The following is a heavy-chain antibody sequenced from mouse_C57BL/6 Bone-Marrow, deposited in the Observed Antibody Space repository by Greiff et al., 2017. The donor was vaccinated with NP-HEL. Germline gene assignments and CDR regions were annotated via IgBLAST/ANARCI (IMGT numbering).Heavy chain of an antibody. CDR2: ISYSGST. CDR1: GYSITSGYD. D-gene: IGHD1-1*01. Sequence: ESGPGMVKPSQSLSLTCTVTGYSITSGYDWHWIRHFPGNQLEWMGYISYSGSTNYNPSLKSRISITHDTSKNHFFLKLNSVTTEDTATYYCAREVYYYGSYYFDYWGQGTTLTVSS. V-gene: IGHV3-1*01. CDR3: AREVYYYGSYYFDY. J-gene: IGHJ2*01.